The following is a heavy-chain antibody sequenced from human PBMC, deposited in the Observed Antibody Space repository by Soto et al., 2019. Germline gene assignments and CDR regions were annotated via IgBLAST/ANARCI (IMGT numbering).Heavy chain of an antibody. Sequence: PSETLSLTCDVSGDSISNSSYYWGWIRQPPGKGLEWIASIYYSGATYYNPSLPSRVTISVDTSNNRFSLTLSSLTAADTAVYFCARLAHSGYLQTWGQGSLVTVSS. CDR1: GDSISNSSYY. CDR2: IYYSGAT. V-gene: IGHV4-39*02. J-gene: IGHJ1*01. D-gene: IGHD6-13*01. CDR3: ARLAHSGYLQT.